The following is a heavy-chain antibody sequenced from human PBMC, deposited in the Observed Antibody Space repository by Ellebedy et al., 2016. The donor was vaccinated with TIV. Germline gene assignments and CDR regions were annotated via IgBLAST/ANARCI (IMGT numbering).Heavy chain of an antibody. V-gene: IGHV3-7*01. CDR3: ARGDTNSGDY. Sequence: GGSLRLXCEASGFSFSTYWLSWVRQAPGKGLEWVANINQDGSEIYSVDSVTGRFTISRDNAKNSLYLQLNSLRAEDTAVYYCARGDTNSGDYWGQGTLVSVSS. J-gene: IGHJ4*02. D-gene: IGHD3-3*01. CDR2: INQDGSEI. CDR1: GFSFSTYW.